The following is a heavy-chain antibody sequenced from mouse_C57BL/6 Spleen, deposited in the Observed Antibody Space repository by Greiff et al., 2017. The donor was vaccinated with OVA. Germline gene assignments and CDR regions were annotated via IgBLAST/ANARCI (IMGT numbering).Heavy chain of an antibody. CDR1: GFTFSDYG. CDR3: ARPYDYDVAFDV. Sequence: EVKLVESGGGLVKPGGSLKLSCAASGFTFSDYGMHWVRQAPEKGLEWVAYISSGSSTIYYADTVKGRFTISRDNAKNTLFLQMTSLRSEDTAMYYCARPYDYDVAFDVWGTGTTVTVSS. J-gene: IGHJ1*03. D-gene: IGHD2-4*01. CDR2: ISSGSSTI. V-gene: IGHV5-17*01.